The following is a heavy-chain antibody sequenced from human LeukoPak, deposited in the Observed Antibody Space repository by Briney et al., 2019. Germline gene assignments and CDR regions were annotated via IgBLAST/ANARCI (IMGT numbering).Heavy chain of an antibody. CDR1: GYSISSGYY. CDR2: IYHTSST. J-gene: IGHJ5*02. Sequence: SETLSLTRTVSGYSISSGYYWAWIRQTPGKGLEWIGSIYHTSSTYRNPSLRSRVTISVDTSKNQFSLNLTSLTAADTAVYYCARGGSRYQLLNWFDPWGQGTLVTVSS. V-gene: IGHV4-38-2*02. D-gene: IGHD2-2*01. CDR3: ARGGSRYQLLNWFDP.